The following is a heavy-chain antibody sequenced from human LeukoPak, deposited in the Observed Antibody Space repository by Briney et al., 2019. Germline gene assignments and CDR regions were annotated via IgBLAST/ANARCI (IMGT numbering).Heavy chain of an antibody. J-gene: IGHJ6*03. CDR2: ISGRGGST. V-gene: IGHV3-23*01. CDR3: AKSASYSGSYYDPPYYYYYYMDV. Sequence: GGSLRLSCAASGFTFSSYGMSWVRQAPGKGLEWVSAISGRGGSTYYADSVKGRFTISRDNSKNTLYLQMNSLRAEDTAVYYCAKSASYSGSYYDPPYYYYYYMDVWGKGTTVTISS. D-gene: IGHD3-10*01. CDR1: GFTFSSYG.